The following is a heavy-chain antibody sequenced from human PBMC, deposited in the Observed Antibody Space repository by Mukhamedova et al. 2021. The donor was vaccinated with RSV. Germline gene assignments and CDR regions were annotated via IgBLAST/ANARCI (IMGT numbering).Heavy chain of an antibody. CDR2: SSGINA. Sequence: SSGINADYADSVKGRFTMSRDNSKNTVHLQMNSLRAEDTAVYYCVKDGRVRMLRQVVRRFYYMDVWGKGTTVTVSP. CDR3: VKDGRVRMLRQVVRRFYYMDV. J-gene: IGHJ6*04. V-gene: IGHV3-23*05. D-gene: IGHD6-13*01.